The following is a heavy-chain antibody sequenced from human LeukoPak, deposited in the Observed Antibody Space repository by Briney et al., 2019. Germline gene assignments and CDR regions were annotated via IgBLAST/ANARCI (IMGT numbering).Heavy chain of an antibody. V-gene: IGHV3-23*01. CDR2: ISGSGGST. CDR3: AKVDRLATDAFDI. CDR1: GFTFSSYA. Sequence: QTGGSLRLSCAASGFTFSSYAMSWVRQAPGKGLEWVSAISGSGGSTYYADSVKGRFTISRDNSKNTLYLQMNSLRAEDTAVYYCAKVDRLATDAFDIWGQGTMVTVSS. J-gene: IGHJ3*02.